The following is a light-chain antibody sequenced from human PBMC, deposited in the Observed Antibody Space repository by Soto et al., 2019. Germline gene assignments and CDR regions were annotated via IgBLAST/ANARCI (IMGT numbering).Light chain of an antibody. J-gene: IGLJ1*01. CDR3: CSYAGSSTFYV. CDR2: EVS. V-gene: IGLV2-23*02. CDR1: SSDVGSYNL. Sequence: QSVLTQPAPVSGSPGQSITTSCTGTSSDVGSYNLVSWYQQHPGKAPKLMIYEVSKRPSGVSNRFSGSKSGNTASLTISGLQAEDEADYYCCSYAGSSTFYVFGTGTKVTVL.